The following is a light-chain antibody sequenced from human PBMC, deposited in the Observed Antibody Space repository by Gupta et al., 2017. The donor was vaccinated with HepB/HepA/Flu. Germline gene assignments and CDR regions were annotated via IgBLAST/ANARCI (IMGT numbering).Light chain of an antibody. CDR2: GAS. J-gene: IGKJ4*01. CDR1: QSVARN. V-gene: IGKV3-15*01. Sequence: EIGMTQYPASLSLSPGERATLSCRASQSVARNLAWYQQKPGQAPRLLIFGASTRAPGIPARFSGSGSGTDFTLTTNSLQSDDFALYYCQHYTNLPLTFGGGTKVEIK. CDR3: QHYTNLPLT.